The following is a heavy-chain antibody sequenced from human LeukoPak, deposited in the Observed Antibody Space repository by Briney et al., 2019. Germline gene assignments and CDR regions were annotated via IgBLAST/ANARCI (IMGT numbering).Heavy chain of an antibody. CDR2: IYDSVST. D-gene: IGHD3/OR15-3a*01. V-gene: IGHV4-31*03. CDR3: ARGTESPYDTFLDY. Sequence: SETLSLTCTVSGGSISSGGYYWNWIRQHPGKGLEWIGYIYDSVSTFYNPFLKSRVTISLDTSKNQFSLKLSSVTAADTAVYYCARGTESPYDTFLDYWGLGTLVTVSS. CDR1: GGSISSGGYY. J-gene: IGHJ4*02.